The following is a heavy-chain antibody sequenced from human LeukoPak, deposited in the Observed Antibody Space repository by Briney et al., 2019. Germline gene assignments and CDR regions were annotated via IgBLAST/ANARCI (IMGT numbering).Heavy chain of an antibody. CDR2: IWYDGSNK. Sequence: GGSLRLSCAASGFTFSSYGMHWVRQAPGKGLEWVAVIWYDGSNKYYADSVKGRFTISRDNSKNTLYLQMNSLRAEDTAVYYCARDATVTTLDYWGQGTLVTVSS. V-gene: IGHV3-33*01. CDR1: GFTFSSYG. CDR3: ARDATVTTLDY. J-gene: IGHJ4*02. D-gene: IGHD4-17*01.